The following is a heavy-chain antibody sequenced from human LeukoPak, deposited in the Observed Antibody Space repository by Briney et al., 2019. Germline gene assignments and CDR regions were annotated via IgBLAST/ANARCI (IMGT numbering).Heavy chain of an antibody. CDR1: GFTFSSYA. Sequence: GGSLRLSCAASGFTFSSYAMSWVGQAPGKGLEWVSAISGSGGSTYYADSVKGRFTISRDNAKNTLYLQMNSLRAEDTAVYYCAKEGGRYSGYDFPIDYWGQGTLVTVSS. CDR2: ISGSGGST. CDR3: AKEGGRYSGYDFPIDY. D-gene: IGHD5-12*01. J-gene: IGHJ4*02. V-gene: IGHV3-23*01.